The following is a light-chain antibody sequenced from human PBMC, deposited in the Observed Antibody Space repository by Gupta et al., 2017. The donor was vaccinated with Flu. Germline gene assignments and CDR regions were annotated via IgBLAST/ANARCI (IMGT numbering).Light chain of an antibody. CDR3: QQYSSTPPT. Sequence: NCKPSQNRLHHCNNKEYLAWYQQKPGQPPKLLLYWASARVSGVPDRFSGSGSGTDFTLTISSLQPDDVGIYYCQQYSSTPPTFGQGTRLEI. CDR2: WAS. V-gene: IGKV4-1*01. J-gene: IGKJ5*01. CDR1: QNRLHHCNNKEY.